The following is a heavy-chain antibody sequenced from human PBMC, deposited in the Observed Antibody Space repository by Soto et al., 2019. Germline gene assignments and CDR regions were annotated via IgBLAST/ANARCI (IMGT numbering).Heavy chain of an antibody. CDR1: GFSFADYA. CDR3: ARYAYTSRYSYYGMDV. CDR2: VRIIAYGETT. D-gene: IGHD6-13*01. Sequence: PGGPLRLSCTTSGFSFADYAMSWFGLAPGKGLEWVGIVRIIAYGETTDYAASARGRFTTSRDNSKSIAYLQMNSLASEDTAVYYCARYAYTSRYSYYGMDVWGHGTTVTVSS. V-gene: IGHV3-49*03. J-gene: IGHJ6*02.